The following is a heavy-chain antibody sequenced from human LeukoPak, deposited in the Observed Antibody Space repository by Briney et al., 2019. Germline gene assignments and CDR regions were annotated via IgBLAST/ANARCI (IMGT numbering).Heavy chain of an antibody. D-gene: IGHD4-17*01. Sequence: SGGSLRLSCAASGFIFSDYYMGWIRQAPGRGLEWVSYITDSGSKIYYTDSVKGRFTISRDNAKNSLYLQMSSLRAEDTAVYYCARGGWGPYTVTTYNYWGQGTLVTVSS. V-gene: IGHV3-11*01. CDR3: ARGGWGPYTVTTYNY. J-gene: IGHJ4*02. CDR2: ITDSGSKI. CDR1: GFIFSDYY.